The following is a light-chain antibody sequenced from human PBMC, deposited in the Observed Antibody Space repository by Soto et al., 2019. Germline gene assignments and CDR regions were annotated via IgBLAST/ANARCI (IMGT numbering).Light chain of an antibody. CDR1: QGVNSN. J-gene: IGKJ1*01. Sequence: EIVMTQSPATLSVSPGERATLSCRASQGVNSNLAWYHQKPGQAPRLLIYGASTRATGIPARFSGSGSGTDFTLTISSLQSEDFAVYYCQQYNNWPRTFGQGTKVDIK. CDR3: QQYNNWPRT. CDR2: GAS. V-gene: IGKV3-15*01.